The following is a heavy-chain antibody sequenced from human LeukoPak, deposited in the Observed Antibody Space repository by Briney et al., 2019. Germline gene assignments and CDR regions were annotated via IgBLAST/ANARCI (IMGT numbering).Heavy chain of an antibody. CDR1: GYTFTDYY. CDR3: ATDDYSGLLDY. V-gene: IGHV1-69-2*01. J-gene: IGHJ4*02. CDR2: VDPEDGET. D-gene: IGHD4-11*01. Sequence: GASVKVFCKVSGYTFTDYYMHWVQQAPGKGLEWMGLVDPEDGETIYAEKFQGRVTITADTSTDTAYMELSSLRSEDTAVYYCATDDYSGLLDYWGQGTLVTVSS.